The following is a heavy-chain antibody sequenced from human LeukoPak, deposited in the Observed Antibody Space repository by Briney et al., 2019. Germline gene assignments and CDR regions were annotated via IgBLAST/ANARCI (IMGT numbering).Heavy chain of an antibody. CDR2: IYTSGST. CDR3: ARGVVVPAVVNWFDP. Sequence: SETLSLTCTVSGGSISSYYWSWIRQPAGKGLEWIGRIYTSGSTNYNPSLKSRVTMSVDTSKNQFSLKLSSVTAADTAVYYCARGVVVPAVVNWFDPWGQGTLATVSS. V-gene: IGHV4-4*07. D-gene: IGHD2-2*01. CDR1: GGSISSYY. J-gene: IGHJ5*02.